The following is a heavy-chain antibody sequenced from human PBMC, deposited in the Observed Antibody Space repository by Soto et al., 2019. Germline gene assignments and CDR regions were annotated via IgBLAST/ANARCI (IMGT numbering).Heavy chain of an antibody. V-gene: IGHV1-18*01. CDR2: ISAYSGNT. CDR3: LGGSPPPDL. J-gene: IGHJ4*01. Sequence: QVQLVQSGAEVKKPGASVKVSCKASGYTFTSYGINWVRQAPGQGLEWMGWISAYSGNTNYAQKLQGRVTMTTDTSPRPALMELRSLKSEEPAVYYCLGGSPPPDLWGQGTLVTVSS. CDR1: GYTFTSYG. D-gene: IGHD3-16*01.